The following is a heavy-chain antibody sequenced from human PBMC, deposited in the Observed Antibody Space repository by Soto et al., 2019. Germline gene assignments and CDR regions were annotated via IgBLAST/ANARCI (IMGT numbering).Heavy chain of an antibody. CDR1: GFTFSSYD. D-gene: IGHD3-16*01. CDR2: IGTAGDT. V-gene: IGHV3-13*01. J-gene: IGHJ4*02. CDR3: TRGADGFDY. Sequence: EVQLVESGGDLVQPGGSLRLSCAASGFTFSSYDFHWVRQATGKGLEWVSGIGTAGDTYYAGSVKGRFIMSRENAKNSVYLQMNSLRAGDTGVYYCTRGADGFDYWGQGTLVTVSS.